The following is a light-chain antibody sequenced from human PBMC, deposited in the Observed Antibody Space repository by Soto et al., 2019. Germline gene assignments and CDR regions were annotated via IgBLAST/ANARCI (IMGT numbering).Light chain of an antibody. CDR2: DAS. CDR1: QSVSSY. Sequence: EIVMTQSPATLSVSLGERVTLSCRASQSVSSYLAWYQQKPGQAPRLLISDASTRATDIPDRFSGSGSGTDFPLTISSLHSTDLAVYYCLQYSTSPPLYTFGQGTKLEIK. V-gene: IGKV3-15*01. CDR3: LQYSTSPPLYT. J-gene: IGKJ2*01.